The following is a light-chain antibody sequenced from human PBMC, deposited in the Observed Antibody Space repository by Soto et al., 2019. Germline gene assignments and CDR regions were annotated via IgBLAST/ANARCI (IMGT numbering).Light chain of an antibody. CDR2: DVS. CDR1: SSDVGGYNY. Sequence: QSVLTHPASVSGSPVQSITISCTGTSSDVGGYNYVSWYQQHPGKAPKFMIYDVSNRPSGVSNRFSGSKSGNTASLTISGLQAEDEADYYCSSYTTSNTRQIVFGTGTKVTVL. V-gene: IGLV2-14*01. CDR3: SSYTTSNTRQIV. J-gene: IGLJ1*01.